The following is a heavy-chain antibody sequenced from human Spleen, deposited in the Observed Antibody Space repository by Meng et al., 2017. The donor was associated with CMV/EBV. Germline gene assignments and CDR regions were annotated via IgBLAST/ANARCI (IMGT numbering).Heavy chain of an antibody. D-gene: IGHD5-12*01. CDR3: ARAYSGYLAFDY. Sequence: GGSLRLSCAASGFSVSNYYMSWVRQAPGKGLEWVSIIYTGGTTYYADSVKGRFTISRDNSENTLYLQMNSLRAEDTAVYYCARAYSGYLAFDYWGQGTLVTVSS. CDR2: IYTGGTT. J-gene: IGHJ4*02. V-gene: IGHV3-53*01. CDR1: GFSVSNYY.